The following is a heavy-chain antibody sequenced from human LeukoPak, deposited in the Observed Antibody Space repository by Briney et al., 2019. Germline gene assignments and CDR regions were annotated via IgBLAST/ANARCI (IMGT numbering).Heavy chain of an antibody. CDR3: ARNLIPEQLVVNF. Sequence: SETLSLTSTVSGGSISNYYWNWIRQPPGKGLEWIGYIYYTGSTNYNPSLKSRVTMSVDTSKNQFSLNLQSVTPEDTAVYYCARNLIPEQLVVNFWGQGTLVTVSS. V-gene: IGHV4-59*01. D-gene: IGHD6-13*01. J-gene: IGHJ4*02. CDR1: GGSISNYY. CDR2: IYYTGST.